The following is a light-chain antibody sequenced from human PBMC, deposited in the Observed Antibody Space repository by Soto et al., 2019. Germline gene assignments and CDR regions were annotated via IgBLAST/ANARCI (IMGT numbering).Light chain of an antibody. J-gene: IGLJ2*01. CDR2: DVS. CDR1: TSDVGGYNY. V-gene: IGLV2-14*01. CDR3: SSYSGSSFVV. Sequence: QSALTQPASVSGSPGQSITISCTGTTSDVGGYNYVSWYQQHPGTAPKLMIYDVSNWPSGIPSRFSGSKSGNTASLTISGLQDEDEADYYCSSYSGSSFVVFGGGTKVTVL.